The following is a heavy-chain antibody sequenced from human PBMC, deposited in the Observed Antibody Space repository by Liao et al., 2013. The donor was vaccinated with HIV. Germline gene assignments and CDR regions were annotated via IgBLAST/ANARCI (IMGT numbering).Heavy chain of an antibody. CDR3: AREQRDNWGIGWFDS. V-gene: IGHV4-34*01. D-gene: IGHD6-13*01. Sequence: QVQLQQWGAGLLKPSETLSLTCAVYGGSFSGYYWGWIRQSPGKGLEWIGTVHSSGRTFYNPSLKSRVTISIDTSKNQFSLRLASVTAADTAIYHCAREQRDNWGIGWFDSWGQGTQVTVSA. CDR2: VHSSGRT. CDR1: GGSFSGYY. J-gene: IGHJ5*01.